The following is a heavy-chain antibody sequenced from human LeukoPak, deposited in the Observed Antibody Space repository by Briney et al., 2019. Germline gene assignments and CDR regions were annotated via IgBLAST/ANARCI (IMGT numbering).Heavy chain of an antibody. Sequence: PGGSLRLSCAASGFTFSSYSMNWVRQAPGKGLEWVSSISSTSNYRYYADSVKGRFTISRDNAKNSVYLQMNSLRAEDTAVCYCARSRQYYYESSGHYEIFNWYFDLWGRGTLVTVSS. J-gene: IGHJ2*01. D-gene: IGHD3-22*01. CDR3: ARSRQYYYESSGHYEIFNWYFDL. CDR2: ISSTSNYR. CDR1: GFTFSSYS. V-gene: IGHV3-21*01.